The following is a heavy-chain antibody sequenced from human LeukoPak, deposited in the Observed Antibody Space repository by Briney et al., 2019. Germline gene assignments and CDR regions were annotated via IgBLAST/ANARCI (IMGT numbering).Heavy chain of an antibody. Sequence: GSVKVSCKASGYTFTSYGISWVRQAPGQGLEWMGWINPNSDGTNYAQKFQGRVTMTRDTSISTAYMELSRLRSDDTAVYYCARSILTERFIDYWGQGTLVTVSS. CDR1: GYTFTSYG. CDR3: ARSILTERFIDY. CDR2: INPNSDGT. J-gene: IGHJ4*02. V-gene: IGHV1-2*02. D-gene: IGHD3-9*01.